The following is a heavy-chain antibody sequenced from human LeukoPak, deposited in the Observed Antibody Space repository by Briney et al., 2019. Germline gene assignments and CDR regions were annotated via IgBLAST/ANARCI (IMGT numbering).Heavy chain of an antibody. D-gene: IGHD5-18*01. CDR2: IIPIFGTA. CDR1: GYTFTSYA. V-gene: IGHV1-69*13. J-gene: IGHJ4*02. Sequence: SVKVSCKASGYTFTSYAISWVRQAPGQGLEWMGGIIPIFGTANYAQKFQGRVTITADESTSTAYMELSSLRSEDTAVYYCARDSKGLNSYGIYWGQGTLVTVSS. CDR3: ARDSKGLNSYGIY.